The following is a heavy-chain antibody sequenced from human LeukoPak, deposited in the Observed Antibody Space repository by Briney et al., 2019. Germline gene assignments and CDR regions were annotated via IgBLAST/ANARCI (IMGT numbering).Heavy chain of an antibody. V-gene: IGHV1-8*01. CDR1: GYTFTSYD. J-gene: IGHJ6*02. CDR2: MNPNSGNT. Sequence: ASVKVSCKASGYTFTSYDINWVRQATGQGLEWMGWMNPNSGNTGYAQKFQGRATMTRNTSISTAYMELSSLRSEDTAVYYCARLIGGSGSYYKFYYYYGMDVWGQGTTVTVSS. CDR3: ARLIGGSGSYYKFYYYYGMDV. D-gene: IGHD3-10*01.